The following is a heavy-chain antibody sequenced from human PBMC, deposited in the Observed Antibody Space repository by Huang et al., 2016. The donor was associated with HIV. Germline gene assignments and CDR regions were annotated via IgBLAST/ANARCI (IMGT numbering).Heavy chain of an antibody. CDR2: IYHSGST. J-gene: IGHJ5*02. CDR3: ARYYYASGLWFDP. D-gene: IGHD3-10*01. CDR1: GGSIRSSSYY. V-gene: IGHV4-39*01. Sequence: QLQLQESGPGLVKPSETLSLTCTVSGGSIRSSSYYWGWIRQPPGKGLEWIGSIYHSGSTYYNPSLKGRVTISVDTSKNQFSLKLSSVTAADTAVYYCARYYYASGLWFDPWGQGTLVTVSS.